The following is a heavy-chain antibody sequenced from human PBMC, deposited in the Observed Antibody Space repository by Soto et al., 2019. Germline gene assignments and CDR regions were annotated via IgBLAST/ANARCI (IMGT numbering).Heavy chain of an antibody. D-gene: IGHD6-19*01. V-gene: IGHV3-30*18. CDR3: AKDQSSGWSFFDY. Sequence: GGSLRLSCAASGFTFSSYGMHWVRQAPGKGPEWVAVISYDGSNKYYADSVKGRFTISRDNSKNTLYLQMNSLRAGDTAVYYCAKDQSSGWSFFDYWGQGTLVTVSS. CDR2: ISYDGSNK. J-gene: IGHJ4*02. CDR1: GFTFSSYG.